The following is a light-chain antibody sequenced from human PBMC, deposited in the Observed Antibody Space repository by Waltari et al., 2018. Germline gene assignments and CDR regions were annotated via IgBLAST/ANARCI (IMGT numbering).Light chain of an antibody. Sequence: QSALTQPPSASGSPGQSVTISCTGTSSDVGVYNYVSWYQHHPGKAPKLLLYEVGKRPSGVPARFSGSKSGNTASLTVSGLQAEDEADYYCSSFAGTNNFVVFGGGTKLTV. CDR2: EVG. J-gene: IGLJ2*01. CDR3: SSFAGTNNFVV. CDR1: SSDVGVYNY. V-gene: IGLV2-8*01.